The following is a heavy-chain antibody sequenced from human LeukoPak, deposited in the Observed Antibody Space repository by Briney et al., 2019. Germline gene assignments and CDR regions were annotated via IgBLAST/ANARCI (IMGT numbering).Heavy chain of an antibody. J-gene: IGHJ4*02. D-gene: IGHD2-2*01. CDR1: GYTFSNFG. CDR3: ARDGTSTDDC. V-gene: IGHV1-18*01. Sequence: ASVKVSCKASGYTFSNFGISWVRQAPGQGLEWMGWISGNNDNPNYGQKFQGRFTVATDSSTSTAYMELRNLRSDDTAVYYCARDGTSTDDCWGQGTLVTVSS. CDR2: ISGNNDNP.